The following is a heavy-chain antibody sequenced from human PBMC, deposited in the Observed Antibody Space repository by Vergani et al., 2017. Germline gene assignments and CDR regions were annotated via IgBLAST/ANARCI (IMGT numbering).Heavy chain of an antibody. CDR2: ISSSSSYI. Sequence: EVQLVESGGGLVKPGGSLRLSCAASGFTFSSYSMNWVRQAPGKGLEWVSSISSSSSYISYADAVKGRFTISRDNAKNSMYLQMDRLRAEDTAVYYCAGDALGSYLRRSLARDAFDIWGQGTMVTVSS. J-gene: IGHJ3*02. V-gene: IGHV3-21*01. CDR3: AGDALGSYLRRSLARDAFDI. CDR1: GFTFSSYS. D-gene: IGHD3-10*01.